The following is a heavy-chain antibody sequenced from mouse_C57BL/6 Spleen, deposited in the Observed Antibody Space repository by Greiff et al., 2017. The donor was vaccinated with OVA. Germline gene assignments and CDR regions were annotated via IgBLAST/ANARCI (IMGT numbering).Heavy chain of an antibody. D-gene: IGHD2-5*01. V-gene: IGHV1-82*01. CDR3: ARSPPYYSKNAMDY. CDR2: IYPGDGDT. CDR1: GYAFSSSW. Sequence: QVQLQQSGPELVKPGASVKISCKASGYAFSSSWLNWVKQRPGKGLEWIGRIYPGDGDTNYTGKFKGKATLTADKSSSTAYMQLSSLTSEDSTVYVCARSPPYYSKNAMDYWGQGTSVTVSS. J-gene: IGHJ4*01.